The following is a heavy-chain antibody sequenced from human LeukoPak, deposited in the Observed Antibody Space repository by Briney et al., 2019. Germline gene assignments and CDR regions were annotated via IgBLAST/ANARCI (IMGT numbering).Heavy chain of an antibody. CDR3: TKTVFHIMTDYYSGMDV. CDR1: GFTFSTYA. V-gene: IGHV3-23*01. Sequence: GGSLRLSCAASGFTFSTYAMGWVRQAPGKGLEWVSAISGSGTSAYYADSVKGRFTISRDNSKNTLYLQMNSLRAEDTAVYYCTKTVFHIMTDYYSGMDVWGQGTTVTVSS. D-gene: IGHD3-9*01. J-gene: IGHJ6*02. CDR2: ISGSGTSA.